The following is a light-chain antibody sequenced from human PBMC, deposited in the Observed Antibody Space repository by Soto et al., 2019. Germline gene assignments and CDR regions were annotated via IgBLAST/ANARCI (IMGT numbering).Light chain of an antibody. CDR3: RQHANYPIT. Sequence: DIQMTQSPSTLSASIGDRVTITCRASRNIGSWLAWYQQKAGKAPNLLIYKASTLETGVPSRFSGSASGSEFTHTISSRQPDELATYYCRQHANYPITFGGGTKVEI. CDR2: KAS. V-gene: IGKV1-5*03. J-gene: IGKJ4*01. CDR1: RNIGSW.